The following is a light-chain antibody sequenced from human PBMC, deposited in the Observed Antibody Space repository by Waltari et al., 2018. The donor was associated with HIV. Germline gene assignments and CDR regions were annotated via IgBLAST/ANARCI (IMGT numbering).Light chain of an antibody. Sequence: DIQMTQSPSTLSASVGDSVTITCRASQSISSWLAWYQQIPGKAPKLLIYRASILQSGVPSRFSGSGSGTEFTLTINSLQPDDFATYYCQHYDTYPISFGQGTRLEI. V-gene: IGKV1-5*03. J-gene: IGKJ5*01. CDR2: RAS. CDR3: QHYDTYPIS. CDR1: QSISSW.